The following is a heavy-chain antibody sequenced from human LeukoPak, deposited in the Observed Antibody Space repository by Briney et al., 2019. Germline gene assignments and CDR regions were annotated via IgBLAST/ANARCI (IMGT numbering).Heavy chain of an antibody. CDR2: IWYDGSNK. CDR3: AKGRVPAAIGIFDY. CDR1: GFTFSSYG. Sequence: GRSLRLSCAASGFTFSSYGMHWVRQAPGKGLEWVAVIWYDGSNKYYADSVKGRFTISRDNSKNTLYLQMNSLRAEDTAVYYCAKGRVPAAIGIFDYWGQGTLVTVSS. V-gene: IGHV3-33*06. J-gene: IGHJ4*02. D-gene: IGHD2-2*02.